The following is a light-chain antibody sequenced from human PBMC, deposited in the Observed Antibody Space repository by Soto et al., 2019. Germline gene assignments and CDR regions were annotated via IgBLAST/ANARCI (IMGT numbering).Light chain of an antibody. CDR2: DAS. J-gene: IGKJ4*01. V-gene: IGKV3D-15*01. CDR3: QQYIRWPLT. CDR1: QDVSSK. Sequence: EMVVTQSPATLSVSPGERVTLSCRTSQDVSSKLAWYQQKPGQPPSLLIYDASTRATGTPARFSGSGSGTEFTIAVSSLQSEDYALYFCQQYIRWPLTFGGGTKVEIK.